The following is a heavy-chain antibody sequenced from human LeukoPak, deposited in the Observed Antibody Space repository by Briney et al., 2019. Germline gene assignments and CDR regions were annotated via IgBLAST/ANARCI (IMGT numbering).Heavy chain of an antibody. J-gene: IGHJ5*02. V-gene: IGHV4-4*07. CDR2: IYTSGST. Sequence: SETLSLTCTVSGGSISSYYWSWIRQPAGKGLESIGHIYTSGSTNYNPSLKSRVTMSVDTSKNQFSLKLSSVTAADTAVYYCARDYGSGKVHLGWFDPWGQGTLVTVSS. CDR3: ARDYGSGKVHLGWFDP. CDR1: GGSISSYY. D-gene: IGHD3-10*01.